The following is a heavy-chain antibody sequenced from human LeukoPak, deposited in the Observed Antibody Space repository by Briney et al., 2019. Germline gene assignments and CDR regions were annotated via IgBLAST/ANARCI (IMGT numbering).Heavy chain of an antibody. CDR3: ARTYYDILTGYNPYFDY. CDR1: GFTFNTYT. Sequence: GGSLRLSCAASGFTFNTYTMNWVRQAPRKGLEWVSSIIPSSTAIYSADSVKGRFTISRDNAKNFLYLQMNSLRAEDTAVYYCARTYYDILTGYNPYFDYWGQGILVTVSS. V-gene: IGHV3-21*01. CDR2: IIPSSTAI. J-gene: IGHJ4*02. D-gene: IGHD3-9*01.